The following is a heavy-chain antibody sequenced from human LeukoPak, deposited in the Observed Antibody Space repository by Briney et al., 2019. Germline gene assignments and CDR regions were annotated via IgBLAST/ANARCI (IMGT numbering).Heavy chain of an antibody. J-gene: IGHJ3*02. Sequence: GGSLRLSCAASGFTFSDYYMSWIRQAPGKGLEWVSYISSSSSTIYYADSVKGPFTISKDNAKNSLYLHMNSLRDADTAVYYSARVSTTVITTTDAFGSWRQGTMATVSS. CDR1: GFTFSDYY. V-gene: IGHV3-11*01. D-gene: IGHD4-23*01. CDR3: ARVSTTVITTTDAFGS. CDR2: ISSSSSTI.